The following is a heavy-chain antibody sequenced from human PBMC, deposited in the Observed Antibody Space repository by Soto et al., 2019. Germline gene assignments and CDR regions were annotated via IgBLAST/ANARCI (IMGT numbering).Heavy chain of an antibody. Sequence: QPGGSLRLSCAASGFTFRNYGMHWVRQAPGKGLEWVAVISYDGSNKYYADSVKGRFTISRDNSNNMLYLQMSSLRAEDTAVYYCAKAGGKVSTPFDPWGQGTLVTVSS. CDR3: AKAGGKVSTPFDP. CDR2: ISYDGSNK. V-gene: IGHV3-30*18. D-gene: IGHD2-8*01. CDR1: GFTFRNYG. J-gene: IGHJ5*02.